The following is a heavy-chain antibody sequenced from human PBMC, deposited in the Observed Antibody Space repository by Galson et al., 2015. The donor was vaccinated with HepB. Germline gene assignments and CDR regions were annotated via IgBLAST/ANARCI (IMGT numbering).Heavy chain of an antibody. V-gene: IGHV3-23*01. CDR2: ITPSGDNT. CDR1: GFTFSYYA. J-gene: IGHJ4*02. D-gene: IGHD6-19*01. Sequence: SLRLPCAASGFTFSYYAMSWVRQAPGKGLEWISAITPSGDNTYSADSMKGRFTICRDSSRNTLFLQMNNLRADDTAIYFCAKVFPEKTDGWYRQALYYFDSWGQGTRVTVSS. CDR3: AKVFPEKTDGWYRQALYYFDS.